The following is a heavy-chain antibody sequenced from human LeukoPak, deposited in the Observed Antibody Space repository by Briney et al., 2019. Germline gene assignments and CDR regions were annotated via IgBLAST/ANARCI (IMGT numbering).Heavy chain of an antibody. D-gene: IGHD3-9*01. CDR3: ARQYYDILTGYPYYFDY. CDR1: GGSISSSNYY. CDR2: IYYSGST. Sequence: SETLSLTCTVSGGSISSSNYYWGWIRQPPGKGLEWIGSIYYSGSTYYNLSLKSRVTISVDTSKNQFSLKLSSVTATDTAVYFCARQYYDILTGYPYYFDYWGQGTLVTVSS. J-gene: IGHJ4*02. V-gene: IGHV4-39*01.